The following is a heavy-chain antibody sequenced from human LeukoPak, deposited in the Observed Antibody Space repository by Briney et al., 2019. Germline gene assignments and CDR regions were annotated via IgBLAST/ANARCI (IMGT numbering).Heavy chain of an antibody. CDR3: AGEYYDYYEGFDY. CDR2: ISAYNGNT. D-gene: IGHD3-22*01. V-gene: IGHV1-18*01. J-gene: IGHJ4*02. Sequence: ASVKVSCKASGYTFTSYDISWLRQAPGQGLEWMGRISAYNGNTNYAQKLQGRVTMTTDTSTRTAYMELRSLRSDDTAVYFCAGEYYDYYEGFDYWGQGTLVTVSS. CDR1: GYTFTSYD.